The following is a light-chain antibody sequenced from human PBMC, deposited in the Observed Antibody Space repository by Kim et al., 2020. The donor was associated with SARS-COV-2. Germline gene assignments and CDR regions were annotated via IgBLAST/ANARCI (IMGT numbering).Light chain of an antibody. J-gene: IGKJ1*01. V-gene: IGKV1-5*03. CDR2: KAS. CDR3: QQYNSYSPWT. CDR1: QSISGL. Sequence: DIQMTQSPSTLYASVGDRVTITCRASQSISGLLAWYQQRPGKAPKLLIYKASTLESGVPSRFSGSGSGTEFTLTISSLQPDDFATYYCQQYNSYSPWTFGQGTKVDIK.